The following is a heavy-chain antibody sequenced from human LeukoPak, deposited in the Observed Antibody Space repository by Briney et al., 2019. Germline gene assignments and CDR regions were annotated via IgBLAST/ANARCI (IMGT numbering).Heavy chain of an antibody. CDR1: GFTFSDYY. Sequence: GGSLRLSCAASGFTFSDYYMSWIRQAPGKGLEWVSYISSSGSTIYYADSVKGRFTISRDNAKNSLYLQMNSLRAEDTAVYYCARDANHYDSSVNFDYWGQGTLVTVSS. V-gene: IGHV3-11*01. CDR2: ISSSGSTI. D-gene: IGHD3-22*01. CDR3: ARDANHYDSSVNFDY. J-gene: IGHJ4*02.